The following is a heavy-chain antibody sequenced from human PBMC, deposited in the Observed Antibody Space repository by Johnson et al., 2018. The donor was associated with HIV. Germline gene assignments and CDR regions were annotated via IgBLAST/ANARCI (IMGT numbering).Heavy chain of an antibody. CDR3: ARDGYSSGWYGNDAFDI. Sequence: VQLVESGGGLVQPGGSLRLSCAASGFTFNKYWMSWVRQAPGKGLEWVATIKQDGSERYYVDSVKGRFTISRDNAKNSLYLQMNSLRAEDTAVYYCARDGYSSGWYGNDAFDIWGQGTIVTVSS. CDR1: GFTFNKYW. V-gene: IGHV3-7*01. D-gene: IGHD6-19*01. J-gene: IGHJ3*02. CDR2: IKQDGSER.